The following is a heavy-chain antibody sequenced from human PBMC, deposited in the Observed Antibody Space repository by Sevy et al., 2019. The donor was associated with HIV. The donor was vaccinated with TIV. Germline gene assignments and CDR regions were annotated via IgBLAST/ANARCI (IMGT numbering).Heavy chain of an antibody. CDR3: TRWKGAPNIFDY. CDR1: GFTFGDYA. D-gene: IGHD1-1*01. Sequence: GGSLRLSCTASGFTFGDYAMNWVRQAPGKGLEWVAFLKSKAYGVTLDYAASVNDRFTTTSDDYKNIAHLQMNDLKTADKATYYCTRWKGAPNIFDYWGQGALVTVSS. J-gene: IGHJ4*02. CDR2: LKSKAYGVTL. V-gene: IGHV3-49*04.